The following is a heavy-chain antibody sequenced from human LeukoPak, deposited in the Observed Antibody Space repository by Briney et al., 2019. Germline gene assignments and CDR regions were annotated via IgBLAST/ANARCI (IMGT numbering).Heavy chain of an antibody. Sequence: PGGSLRLSCAASGFTFDDYGMSWVRQAPGKGLEWVSGINWNGGSTGYADSVKGRFTISRDNAKNPLYLQMNSLRAEDTALFYCARGSGIYYDSSLGYWGQGTLVTVSS. V-gene: IGHV3-20*04. CDR3: ARGSGIYYDSSLGY. D-gene: IGHD3-22*01. J-gene: IGHJ4*02. CDR1: GFTFDDYG. CDR2: INWNGGST.